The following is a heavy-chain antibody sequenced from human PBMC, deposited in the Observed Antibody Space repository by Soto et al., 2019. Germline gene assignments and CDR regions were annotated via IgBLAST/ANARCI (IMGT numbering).Heavy chain of an antibody. CDR1: GGSISSYY. J-gene: IGHJ5*02. V-gene: IGHV4-59*01. CDR3: ARGRGIAVGRFDP. CDR2: IYYSGST. Sequence: QVQLQESGPGLVKPSETLSLTCTVSGGSISSYYWSWIRQPPGKGLEWIGYIYYSGSTNYNPSLKSRVTISVDTSKNQFSLKLSSVTAADTAVYYCARGRGIAVGRFDPWGQGTLVTVSS. D-gene: IGHD6-19*01.